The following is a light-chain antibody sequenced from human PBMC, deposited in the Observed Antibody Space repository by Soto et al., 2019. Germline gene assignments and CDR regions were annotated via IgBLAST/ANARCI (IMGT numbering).Light chain of an antibody. J-gene: IGLJ2*01. CDR2: GNS. CDR1: SSNIGAGCD. V-gene: IGLV1-40*01. Sequence: QSVLTQPPSVSGAPGQRVTISCTGSSSNIGAGCDVHWYQQLPGTAPKLLIYGNSNRPSGVPDRFSGSKSGTSASLAITGLQAEDEADYYCQSYDSSLSGSEVFGGGTKLTVL. CDR3: QSYDSSLSGSEV.